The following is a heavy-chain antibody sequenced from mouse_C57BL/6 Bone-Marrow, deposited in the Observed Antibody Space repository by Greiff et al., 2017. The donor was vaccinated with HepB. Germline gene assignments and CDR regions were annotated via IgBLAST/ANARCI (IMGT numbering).Heavy chain of an antibody. CDR2: ISEGGSYT. J-gene: IGHJ4*01. CDR3: ARDRLITTVVMDY. D-gene: IGHD1-1*01. CDR1: GFTFSSYA. V-gene: IGHV5-4*01. Sequence: EVKLMESGGGLVKPGGSLKLSCAASGFTFSSYAMSWVRQTPEKRLEWVATISEGGSYTYYPDNVKGRFTISRDNAKNNLYLQMSHLKSEDTAMYYCARDRLITTVVMDYWGQGTSVTVSS.